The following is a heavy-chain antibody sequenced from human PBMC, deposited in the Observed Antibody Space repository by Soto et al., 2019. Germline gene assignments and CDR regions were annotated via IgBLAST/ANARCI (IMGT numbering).Heavy chain of an antibody. CDR3: AKDIENGYSGFDY. D-gene: IGHD5-18*01. CDR2: ISWDGGST. V-gene: IGHV3-43D*04. Sequence: GSLRLSCAASGFTFDDYAMHWVRQAPGKGLEWVSLISWDGGSTYYADSVKGRFTISRDNSKNSLYLQMNSLRAEDTALYYCAKDIENGYSGFDYWGQGTLVTVSS. J-gene: IGHJ4*02. CDR1: GFTFDDYA.